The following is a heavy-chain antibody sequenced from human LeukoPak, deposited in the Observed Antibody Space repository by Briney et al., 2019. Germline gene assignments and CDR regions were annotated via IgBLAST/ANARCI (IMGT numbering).Heavy chain of an antibody. D-gene: IGHD6-19*01. CDR3: ARDWGRGTSGSGWYNWFDP. CDR2: IRHDGSNE. Sequence: PGGSLRLSCAASGFLFSDYAFHWVRQAPGKGLEWVALIRHDGSNEYYADSMKGRLTTSRDNSKSTVYPQMNSLRLEDTAIYYCARDWGRGTSGSGWYNWFDPWGQGTLVTVSS. J-gene: IGHJ5*02. V-gene: IGHV3-30*02. CDR1: GFLFSDYA.